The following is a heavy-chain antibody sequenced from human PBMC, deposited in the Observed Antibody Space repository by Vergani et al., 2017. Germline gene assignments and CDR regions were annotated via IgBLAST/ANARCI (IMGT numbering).Heavy chain of an antibody. D-gene: IGHD2-15*01. CDR2: IHTSGST. J-gene: IGHJ4*02. V-gene: IGHV4-61*02. CDR3: ARGSCLGGSCYKPRFDY. CDR1: GGSISSGGYY. Sequence: QVQLQESGPGLVKPSQTLSLTCTVSGGSISSGGYYWSWIRQPAGKGLEWIGRIHTSGSTNYNPSLKSRVTMSEDTSKNQFSLNLTSVTAADTAVYFCARGSCLGGSCYKPRFDYWGQGILVTVSS.